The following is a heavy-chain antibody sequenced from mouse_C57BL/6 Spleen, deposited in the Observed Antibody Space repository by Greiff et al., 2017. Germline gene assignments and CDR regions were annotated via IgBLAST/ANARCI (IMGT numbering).Heavy chain of an antibody. D-gene: IGHD1-1*01. J-gene: IGHJ2*01. V-gene: IGHV1-53*01. CDR3: ASITTVVATGFDY. CDR2: INPSNGGT. Sequence: VQLQQSGTELVKPGASVKMSCKASGYTFTSYWMHWVKQRPGQGLEWIGNINPSNGGTNYNEKFKSKATLTVDKSSSTAYMQLSSLTSEDSAVYYCASITTVVATGFDYWGQGTTLTVSS. CDR1: GYTFTSYW.